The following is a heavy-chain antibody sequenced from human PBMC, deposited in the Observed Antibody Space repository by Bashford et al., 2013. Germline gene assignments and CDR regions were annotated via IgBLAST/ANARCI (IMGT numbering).Heavy chain of an antibody. J-gene: IGHJ4*02. V-gene: IGHV1-2*02. CDR2: VDPNSGTT. Sequence: ASVKVSCKASGYTFSMYYIHWVRRAPGQGLQWMGTVDPNSGTTIYAQSFQGRVRMTRDTSISTAYMELNSLTSDDTAVYYCAKDPGGGHFDYWGQGALVTVSS. CDR1: GYTFSMYY. CDR3: AKDPGGGHFDY. D-gene: IGHD2-15*01.